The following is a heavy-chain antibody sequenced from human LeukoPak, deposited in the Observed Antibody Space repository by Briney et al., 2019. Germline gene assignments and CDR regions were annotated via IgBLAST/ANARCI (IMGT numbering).Heavy chain of an antibody. CDR3: ARDSAELDY. CDR2: ISSSSSYI. CDR1: GFTFSIYS. Sequence: GGSLRLSCAASGFTFSIYSMNGVRQATGKGLEWVSSISSSSSYIHYTDSVKGRFTISRDNAKNSLYLQMSSLTAEDTALYYCARDSAELDYWGQGTLVTVSS. V-gene: IGHV3-21*01. D-gene: IGHD1-26*01. J-gene: IGHJ4*02.